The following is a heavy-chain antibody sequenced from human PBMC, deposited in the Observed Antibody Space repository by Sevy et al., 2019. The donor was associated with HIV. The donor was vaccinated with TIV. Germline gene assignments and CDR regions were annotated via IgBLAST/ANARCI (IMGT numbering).Heavy chain of an antibody. CDR1: GFTFSRYG. V-gene: IGHV3-30*02. J-gene: IGHJ3*01. Sequence: GGSLRLSCAASGFTFSRYGMHWVRQAPGKGLEWVAFIRYDGSTKYYAESVKGRFIISRDNSKDTLYLQMTGLRGDDTSLYYCAKGLGMVQGALLSDDVWGQGTMVTVSS. CDR2: IRYDGSTK. CDR3: AKGLGMVQGALLSDDV. D-gene: IGHD3-10*01.